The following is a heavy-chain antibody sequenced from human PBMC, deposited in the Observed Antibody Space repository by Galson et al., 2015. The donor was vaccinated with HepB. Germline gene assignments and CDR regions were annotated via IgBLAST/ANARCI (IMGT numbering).Heavy chain of an antibody. CDR1: GYTFTNYY. Sequence: SVKVSCKASGYTFTNYYMHWVRQAPGQGLEWMGIINPSGGSTSYAQKFQGRVTMTWDTSTRIVYMELSSLRSKDTAVYYCAREVSTSGWFDPWGQGTLVTVSS. CDR2: INPSGGST. V-gene: IGHV1-46*01. D-gene: IGHD1/OR15-1a*01. J-gene: IGHJ5*02. CDR3: AREVSTSGWFDP.